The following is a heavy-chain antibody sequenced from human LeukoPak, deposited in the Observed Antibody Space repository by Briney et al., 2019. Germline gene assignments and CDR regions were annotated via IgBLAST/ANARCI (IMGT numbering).Heavy chain of an antibody. D-gene: IGHD4-17*01. CDR3: ARDYGDIPPDWYYDL. J-gene: IGHJ2*01. Sequence: SETLSLTCTVSGGSISSSSYYWGWIRQPPGKGLEWIGSIYYSGSTYYNPSLKSRVTISVDTSKNQFSLKLRSVTAADTAVYYCARDYGDIPPDWYYDLWGRGTLVTVSS. CDR2: IYYSGST. V-gene: IGHV4-39*07. CDR1: GGSISSSSYY.